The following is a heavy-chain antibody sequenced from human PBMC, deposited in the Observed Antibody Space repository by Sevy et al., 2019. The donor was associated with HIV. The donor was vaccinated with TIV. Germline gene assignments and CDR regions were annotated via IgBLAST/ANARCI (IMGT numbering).Heavy chain of an antibody. Sequence: SETLSLTCTVSGGSITSLYWNWIRQPPGKGLEWIANIYYHAHINYNPSLKSRVTLSLDTSKNQFSLRLSSVTAADTAMYYCAGENAWGRGYSWGQGTLVTVSS. J-gene: IGHJ4*02. CDR1: GGSITSLY. CDR2: IYYHAHI. D-gene: IGHD1-26*01. CDR3: AGENAWGRGYS. V-gene: IGHV4-59*08.